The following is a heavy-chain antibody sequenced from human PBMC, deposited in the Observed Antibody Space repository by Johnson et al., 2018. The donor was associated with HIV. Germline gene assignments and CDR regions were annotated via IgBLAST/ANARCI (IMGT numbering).Heavy chain of an antibody. V-gene: IGHV3-13*01. Sequence: EQLVESGGGVVRPGGSLRLSCAASGFTFSSYDMHWVRQATGKGLEWVSAIFSLGDVYYADSVKGRFTISRDNSKNMVYLQMNSLRPEDTAVYYCARDGRDLVTRGSFDVWGQGTVVTVSS. CDR3: ARDGRDLVTRGSFDV. J-gene: IGHJ3*01. CDR1: GFTFSSYD. D-gene: IGHD3-9*01. CDR2: IFSLGDV.